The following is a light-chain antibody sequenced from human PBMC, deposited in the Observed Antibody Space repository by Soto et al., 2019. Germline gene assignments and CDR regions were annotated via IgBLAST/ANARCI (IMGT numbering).Light chain of an antibody. V-gene: IGLV1-44*01. CDR3: AAWDGSLNAYV. J-gene: IGLJ1*01. CDR2: NNV. CDR1: SSNIGSNP. Sequence: QSVLPQPPSVSGTPGQTVLISCSGSSSNIGSNPVNWYQQFPGTTPKIVIFNNVQRPPGVPDRFSGSKSDTSASLAISGLQSEDESDYYCAAWDGSLNAYVFGAGTKVTVL.